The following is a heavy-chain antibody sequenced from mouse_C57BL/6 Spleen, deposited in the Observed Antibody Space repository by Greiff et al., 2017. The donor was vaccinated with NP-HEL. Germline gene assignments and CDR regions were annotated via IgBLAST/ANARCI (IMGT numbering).Heavy chain of an antibody. CDR2: IYPSDSET. CDR1: GYTFTSYW. D-gene: IGHD3-1*01. CDR3: ARGLSHWYVDV. Sequence: QVQLQQPGAELVRPGSSVKLSCKASGYTFTSYWMDWVKQRPGQGLEWIGNIYPSDSETHYNQKFKDKATLTVDKSSSTAYMQLSSLTSEDSAVYYCARGLSHWYVDVWGTGTTVTVSS. V-gene: IGHV1-61*01. J-gene: IGHJ1*03.